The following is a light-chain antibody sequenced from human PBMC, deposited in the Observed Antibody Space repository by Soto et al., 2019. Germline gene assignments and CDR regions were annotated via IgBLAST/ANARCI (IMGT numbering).Light chain of an antibody. V-gene: IGKV3-11*01. Sequence: IVLTQSPATLSLSPGERATLSCRASQSVGNNLAWYQQKPGQAPGLLIYEASTRATGIPARFSGSGSGTDFTLTISSLEPEDFAVYYCQQHANWPLTFGGG. CDR2: EAS. J-gene: IGKJ4*01. CDR3: QQHANWPLT. CDR1: QSVGNN.